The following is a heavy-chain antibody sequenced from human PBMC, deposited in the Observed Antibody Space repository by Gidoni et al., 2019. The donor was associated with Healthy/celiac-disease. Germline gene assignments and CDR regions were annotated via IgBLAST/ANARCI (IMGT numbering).Heavy chain of an antibody. D-gene: IGHD3-10*01. CDR3: AKDQNYYGSGSYSFDY. CDR1: GFTFDDYA. V-gene: IGHV3-9*01. J-gene: IGHJ4*02. Sequence: EVQLVESGGGLVQPGRSLRLSCAASGFTFDDYARHWVRQAPGKGLEWGAGISWNSGSIGYADSVKGRFTSSRDNAKNSLYLQMNSLRAEDTALYYGAKDQNYYGSGSYSFDYWGQGTLVTVSS. CDR2: ISWNSGSI.